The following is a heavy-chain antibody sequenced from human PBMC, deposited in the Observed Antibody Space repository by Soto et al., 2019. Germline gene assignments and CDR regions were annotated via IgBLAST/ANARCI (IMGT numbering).Heavy chain of an antibody. V-gene: IGHV4-39*01. CDR2: IHYSGST. D-gene: IGHD3-22*01. Sequence: QLQLQESGPGLVKPSETLSLTCTVSGDSVTISDYYWGWIRQPPGKGLEWIGSIHYSGSTYYNPSLKSRVTISGDTSKKQSSLKLTSVTAADAAVYYCAAHDSGGYYAEYWGQGTLVTVSA. CDR1: GDSVTISDYY. CDR3: AAHDSGGYYAEY. J-gene: IGHJ4*02.